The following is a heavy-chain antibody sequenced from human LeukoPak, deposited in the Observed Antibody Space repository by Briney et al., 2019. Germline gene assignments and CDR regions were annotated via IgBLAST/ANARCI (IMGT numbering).Heavy chain of an antibody. CDR2: ISAYNGNV. J-gene: IGHJ4*02. D-gene: IGHD3-16*02. V-gene: IGHV1-18*01. Sequence: ASVKVSCKASGYTFTSYGISWVRQAPGQRLEWMGWISAYNGNVNYAQKLQDRVTMTTDTSTSTVYMELRSLRSEDTAIYYCARESLGELSFDEYFDYWGQGTLVTVSS. CDR1: GYTFTSYG. CDR3: ARESLGELSFDEYFDY.